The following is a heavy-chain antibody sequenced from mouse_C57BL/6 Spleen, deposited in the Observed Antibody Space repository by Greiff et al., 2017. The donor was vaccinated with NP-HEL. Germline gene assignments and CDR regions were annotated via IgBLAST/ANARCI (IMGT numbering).Heavy chain of an antibody. V-gene: IGHV1-76*01. CDR1: GYTFTDYY. D-gene: IGHD2-3*01. Sequence: QVQLQQSGAELVRPGASVKLSCKASGYTFTDYYINWVKQRPGQGLEWIARIYPGSGNTYYNEKFKGKATLTAEKSSSTAYMQLSSLTSEDSAVYFCARGDGYYDAMDYWGQGTSVTVSS. CDR3: ARGDGYYDAMDY. J-gene: IGHJ4*01. CDR2: IYPGSGNT.